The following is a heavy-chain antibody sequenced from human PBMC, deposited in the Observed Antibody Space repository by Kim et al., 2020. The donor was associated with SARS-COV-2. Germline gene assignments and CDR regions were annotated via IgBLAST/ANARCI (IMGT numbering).Heavy chain of an antibody. CDR3: AKDYYGSGKSGWFDP. J-gene: IGHJ5*02. D-gene: IGHD3-10*01. Sequence: DPGKGRFTIARDKSKNTLYLQMNSLRAEDTAVYYCAKDYYGSGKSGWFDPWGQGTLVTVSS. V-gene: IGHV3-23*01.